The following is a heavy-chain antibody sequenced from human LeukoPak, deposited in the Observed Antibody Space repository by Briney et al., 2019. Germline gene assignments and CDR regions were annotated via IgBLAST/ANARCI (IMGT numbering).Heavy chain of an antibody. CDR3: ARELEYYDILTGLDV. CDR2: IYFSGGT. CDR1: GDSISSSNCY. Sequence: SETLSLTCTVSGDSISSSNCYWGWIRQPPGKGLEWIGSIYFSGGTYCNASLKSRVTISVDTSKNQFSLKLSSVTAADTAVYYCARELEYYDILTGLDVWGKGTTVTVSS. D-gene: IGHD3-9*01. V-gene: IGHV4-39*02. J-gene: IGHJ6*04.